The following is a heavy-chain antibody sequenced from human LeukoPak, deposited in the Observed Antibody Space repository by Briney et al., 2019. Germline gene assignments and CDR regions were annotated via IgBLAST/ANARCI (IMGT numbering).Heavy chain of an antibody. D-gene: IGHD3-3*01. Sequence: GGSLRLSCEASGFTFSSYAIRWVRQAPGTGLEWVSSIPGSGGATYYADSVRGRFSISRDSSKNTVYLQMNSLRVEDTAVFHCARDQYDTWSRRGNFDSWGQGTLVIVSS. CDR3: ARDQYDTWSRRGNFDS. CDR2: IPGSGGAT. J-gene: IGHJ4*02. CDR1: GFTFSSYA. V-gene: IGHV3-23*01.